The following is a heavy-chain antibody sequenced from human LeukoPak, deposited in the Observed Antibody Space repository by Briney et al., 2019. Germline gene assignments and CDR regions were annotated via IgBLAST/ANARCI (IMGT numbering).Heavy chain of an antibody. CDR1: GFTFSDYY. D-gene: IGHD5-24*01. CDR3: AKDPAWSQVQDGAFDI. V-gene: IGHV3-11*04. Sequence: PGGSLRLSCAASGFTFSDYYMSWIRQAPGKGLEWVSYISSSGSTIYYADSVKGRFTISRDNSKNTMYLQMNSLRVEDTAVYYCAKDPAWSQVQDGAFDIWGQGTMVTISS. CDR2: ISSSGSTI. J-gene: IGHJ3*02.